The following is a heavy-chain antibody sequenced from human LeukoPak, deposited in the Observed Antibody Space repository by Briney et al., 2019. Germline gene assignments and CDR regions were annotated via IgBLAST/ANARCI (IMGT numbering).Heavy chain of an antibody. D-gene: IGHD4/OR15-4a*01. CDR1: GFTFSTFA. CDR3: AKGMGANYVFDY. CDR2: ISGSGGNT. Sequence: PGGSLRLSCAASGFTFSTFAMSWVRQAPGKGLEWVSAISGSGGNTYYADSVKGRFTISRDNSKNTLYLQMNSLRAEETAVYYCAKGMGANYVFDYWGQGTLVTVSS. J-gene: IGHJ4*02. V-gene: IGHV3-23*01.